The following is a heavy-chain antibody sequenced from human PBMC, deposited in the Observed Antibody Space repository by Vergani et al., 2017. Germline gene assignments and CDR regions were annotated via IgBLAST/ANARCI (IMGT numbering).Heavy chain of an antibody. J-gene: IGHJ5*02. CDR1: GLTLSSYG. CDR3: GKTQGTVVGTWWFDH. CDR2: TRSHEDGA. V-gene: IGHV3-30*02. D-gene: IGHD1-7*01. Sequence: VQLVESGGGVVQPGGSMRLSCSASGLTLSSYGVHWVRQAPGRGLESVRFTRSHEDGAFYSASVRGRFTVSRDNSKNTSYLEMNRLNVDDTAIYYCGKTQGTVVGTWWFDHWGEGTTVTVAS.